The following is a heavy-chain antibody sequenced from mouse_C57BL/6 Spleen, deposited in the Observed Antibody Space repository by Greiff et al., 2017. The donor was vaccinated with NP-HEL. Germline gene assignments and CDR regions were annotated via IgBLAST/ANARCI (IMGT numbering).Heavy chain of an antibody. V-gene: IGHV5-4*01. CDR1: GFTFSSYA. J-gene: IGHJ3*01. D-gene: IGHD1-1*01. Sequence: DVQLVESGGGLVKPGGSLKLSCAASGFTFSSYAMSWVRQTPEKRLEWVATISDGGSYTYYPDNVKGRFTLSRANAKNNLYLQMSHLKSEDTAMYYCAREDYYGSSYWFAYWGQGTLVTVSA. CDR3: AREDYYGSSYWFAY. CDR2: ISDGGSYT.